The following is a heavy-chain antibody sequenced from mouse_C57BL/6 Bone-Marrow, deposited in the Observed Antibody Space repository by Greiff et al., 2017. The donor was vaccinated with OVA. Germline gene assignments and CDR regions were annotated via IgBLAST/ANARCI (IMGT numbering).Heavy chain of an antibody. D-gene: IGHD1-1*01. CDR2: INPDSSTI. J-gene: IGHJ3*01. V-gene: IGHV4-1*01. CDR1: GIDFSRYW. CDR3: ASLYGSSYVRFAY. Sequence: EVKLQESGGGLVQPGGSLKLSCAASGIDFSRYWMSWVRRAPGKGLEWIGEINPDSSTINYAPSLKDKFIISRDNAKNTLYLQMSKVRSEDTALYYCASLYGSSYVRFAYWGQGTLVTVSA.